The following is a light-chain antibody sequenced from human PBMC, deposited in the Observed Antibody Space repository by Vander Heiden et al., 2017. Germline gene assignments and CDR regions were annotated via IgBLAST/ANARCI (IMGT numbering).Light chain of an antibody. V-gene: IGKV3-20*01. CDR3: QHYGSSPFT. J-gene: IGKJ3*01. CDR2: AAS. Sequence: EIVLTKSPGTLSLSPGARATLSCRASQSVSSSYVAWYKQKPGQAPRLLIYAASSRATGIPDRVSGSGSGTDFTLTISRLEPEDFAVYYCQHYGSSPFTFGPGTKVDIK. CDR1: QSVSSSY.